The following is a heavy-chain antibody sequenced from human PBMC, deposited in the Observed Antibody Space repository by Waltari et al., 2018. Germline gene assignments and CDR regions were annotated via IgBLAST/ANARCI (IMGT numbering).Heavy chain of an antibody. J-gene: IGHJ3*02. CDR3: ARRSRGSGSYAFGAFDI. D-gene: IGHD1-26*01. CDR2: MSSSWHT. V-gene: IGHV4-39*01. Sequence: QLQLQESGPGLVKPSETMSLTCTVSGSISSPTYYWGWIRQPPGKGLEWIGRMSSSWHTYYTPSLKRRVTISGDTSKNQFSLRLSSVTAADTAVYYCARRSRGSGSYAFGAFDIWGQGTMVIVSS. CDR1: GSISSPTYY.